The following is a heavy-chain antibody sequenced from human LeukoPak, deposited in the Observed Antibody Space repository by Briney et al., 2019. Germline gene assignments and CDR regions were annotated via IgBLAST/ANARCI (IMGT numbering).Heavy chain of an antibody. Sequence: SETLSLTCTVSGGSISSYYWGWIRQPPGKGLEWIGSTYYSGSTYYNPSLKSRVTISVDTSKNQFSLKLSSVTAADTAVYYCARHRGLFGYYYMDVWGKGTTVTVSS. D-gene: IGHD3-10*01. CDR1: GGSISSYY. CDR3: ARHRGLFGYYYMDV. V-gene: IGHV4-59*08. J-gene: IGHJ6*03. CDR2: TYYSGST.